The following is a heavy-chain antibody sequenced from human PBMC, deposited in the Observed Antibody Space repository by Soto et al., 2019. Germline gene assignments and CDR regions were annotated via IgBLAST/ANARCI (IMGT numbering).Heavy chain of an antibody. CDR3: TTSNLGVDF. CDR1: GLIFSDVW. J-gene: IGHJ4*02. D-gene: IGHD1-1*01. Sequence: GGSLRLSCAASGLIFSDVWMTWVRQAPGKGLEWVGRIKTKPDDGTIDYAAPVRGRFTISRDDSKNTLYLQMTSLTPDDTGVYYCTTSNLGVDFWGPGALVTVSS. V-gene: IGHV3-15*01. CDR2: IKTKPDDGTI.